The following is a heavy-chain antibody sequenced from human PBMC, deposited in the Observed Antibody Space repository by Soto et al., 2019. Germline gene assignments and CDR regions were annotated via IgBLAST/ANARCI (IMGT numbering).Heavy chain of an antibody. CDR2: IYHSGST. CDR1: GAPISSGTYS. Sequence: LSLTCAVSGAPISSGTYSWSWIRQPPGKGLEWIGYIYHSGSTYYNPSLKSRLTISVDRSKKQFSLRLTSVTAADTAVYYCVRGSAAGGMDVWGQGTTVTVSS. D-gene: IGHD6-25*01. V-gene: IGHV4-30-2*01. J-gene: IGHJ6*02. CDR3: VRGSAAGGMDV.